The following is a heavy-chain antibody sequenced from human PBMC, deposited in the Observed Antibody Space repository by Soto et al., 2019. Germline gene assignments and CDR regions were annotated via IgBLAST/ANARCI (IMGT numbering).Heavy chain of an antibody. V-gene: IGHV4-4*02. CDR3: AREIVTAGGNNYFDP. D-gene: IGHD2-21*02. CDR1: GGTVASSHW. CDR2: VYHTGDT. Sequence: QVQLQESGPRLVKPSGSLSLTCGVSGGTVASSHWWSWVRQSPGGRLEWIGNVYHTGDTNFNPSLQSRVTISVNKSNNQFSLRLNSPTAADTAVYFCAREIVTAGGNNYFDPWGPGTLVTVSS. J-gene: IGHJ5*02.